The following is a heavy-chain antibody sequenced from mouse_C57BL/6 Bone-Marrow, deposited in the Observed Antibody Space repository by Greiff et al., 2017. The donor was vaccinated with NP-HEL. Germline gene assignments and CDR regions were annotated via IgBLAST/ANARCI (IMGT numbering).Heavy chain of an antibody. D-gene: IGHD1-1*01. Sequence: QVQLKESGAELARPGASVKLSCKASGYTFTSYGISWVKQRTGQGLEWIGEIYPRSGNTYYNEKFKGKATLTADKSSSTAYMELRSLTSEDSAVYFCARERDITTVVAPGFAYWGQGTLVTVSA. CDR1: GYTFTSYG. J-gene: IGHJ3*01. CDR3: ARERDITTVVAPGFAY. CDR2: IYPRSGNT. V-gene: IGHV1-81*01.